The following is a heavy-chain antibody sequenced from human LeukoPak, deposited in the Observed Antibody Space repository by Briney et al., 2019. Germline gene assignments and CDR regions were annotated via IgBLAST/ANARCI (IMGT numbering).Heavy chain of an antibody. CDR2: IYHSGST. V-gene: IGHV4-38-2*02. Sequence: SETLSLTCTVSGYSISSGYYWGWIRQPPGKGLEWIGSIYHSGSTYYNPSLKSRVTISVDTSKNQFSLKLSSVTAADTAVYYCARDRDSSSSGNWFDPWGQGTLVTASS. J-gene: IGHJ5*02. CDR3: ARDRDSSSSGNWFDP. CDR1: GYSISSGYY. D-gene: IGHD6-6*01.